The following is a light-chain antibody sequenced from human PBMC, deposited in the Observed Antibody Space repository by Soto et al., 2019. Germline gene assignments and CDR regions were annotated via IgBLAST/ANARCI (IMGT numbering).Light chain of an antibody. CDR2: EVS. CDR1: SSDVGGYNS. V-gene: IGLV2-14*01. CDR3: SSYSRSSTL. Sequence: QSALTQPASVSGSPGQSITISCTGTSSDVGGYNSVSWYQHHPDKAPRLMIYEVSLRPSTVSSRFSGSKSGNTASLTISGLQAEDEADYYCSSYSRSSTLFGGGTKVTVL. J-gene: IGLJ2*01.